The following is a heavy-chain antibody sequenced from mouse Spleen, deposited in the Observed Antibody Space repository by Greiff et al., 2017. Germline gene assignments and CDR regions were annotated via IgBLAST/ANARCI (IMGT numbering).Heavy chain of an antibody. D-gene: IGHD1-2*01. J-gene: IGHJ2*01. V-gene: IGHV1-54*01. Sequence: QVQLQQSGAELVRPGTSVKVSCKASGYAFTNYLIEWVKQRPGQGLEWIGVINPGSGGTNYNEKFKGKATLTADKSSSTAYMQLSSLTSEDSAVYFCARALTTATPDYWGQGTTLTVSS. CDR1: GYAFTNYL. CDR3: ARALTTATPDY. CDR2: INPGSGGT.